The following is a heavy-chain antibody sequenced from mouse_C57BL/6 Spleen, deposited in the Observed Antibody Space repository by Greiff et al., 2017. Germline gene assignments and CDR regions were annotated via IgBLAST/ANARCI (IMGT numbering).Heavy chain of an antibody. CDR3: TSSNYGDY. CDR2: IDPENGDT. Sequence: VQLQQSGAELVRPGASVKLSCTASGFNIKDDYMHWVKQRPEQGLEWIGWIDPENGDTEYASKFQGKATITADTASNTAYRQLSSLTSEDTAVYYGTSSNYGDYWGQGTSVTVSS. CDR1: GFNIKDDY. V-gene: IGHV14-4*01. J-gene: IGHJ4*01. D-gene: IGHD2-5*01.